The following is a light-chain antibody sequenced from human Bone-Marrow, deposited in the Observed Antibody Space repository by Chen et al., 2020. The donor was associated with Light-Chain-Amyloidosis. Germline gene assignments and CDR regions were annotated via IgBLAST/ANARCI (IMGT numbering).Light chain of an antibody. CDR3: QVWDRSSDRPV. CDR2: DDS. Sequence: SYVLTQPSSVSVAPGHTATIACGGNNIGTTSVHWYQQTPGQAPLLVVYDDSDRPSGIPERLSGSNSGNTATLTISRVEAGDEADYYCQVWDRSSDRPVFGGGTKLTAL. J-gene: IGLJ3*02. CDR1: NIGTTS. V-gene: IGLV3-21*02.